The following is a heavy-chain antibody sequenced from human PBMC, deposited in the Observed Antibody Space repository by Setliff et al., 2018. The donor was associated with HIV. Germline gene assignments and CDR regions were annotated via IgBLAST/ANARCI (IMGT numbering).Heavy chain of an antibody. CDR2: IYHSGST. J-gene: IGHJ4*02. V-gene: IGHV4-4*02. Sequence: SETLSLTCAVSGGSISSNWWSWVRQSPGKGLEGIGEIYHSGSTHYNPSLQSRVTISVDKSKSQFSLKLNSVTAADTAVYYCGGNGYYSIDYWGQGTLVTVSS. D-gene: IGHD3-22*01. CDR1: GGSISSNW. CDR3: GGNGYYSIDY.